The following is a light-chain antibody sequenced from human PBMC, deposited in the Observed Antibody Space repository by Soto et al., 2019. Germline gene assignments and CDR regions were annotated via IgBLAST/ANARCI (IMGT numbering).Light chain of an antibody. J-gene: IGKJ2*01. V-gene: IGKV3-20*01. CDR3: QQYGISPLMYT. CDR1: QSVTNNY. CDR2: GAS. Sequence: EIVLMQSPGTLSLSPGERATLSCRASQSVTNNYLAWYQQKPGQAPSLLIYGASSRATGVPDRFSGSGSGTDFTLTITRLEPEDFEVYYCQQYGISPLMYTFGHGTQLGVK.